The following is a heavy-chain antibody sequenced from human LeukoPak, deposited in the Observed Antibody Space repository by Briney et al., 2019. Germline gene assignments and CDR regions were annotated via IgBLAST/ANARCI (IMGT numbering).Heavy chain of an antibody. J-gene: IGHJ6*03. CDR2: ISTSSSYI. V-gene: IGHV3-21*06. D-gene: IGHD6-6*01. Sequence: GGSLRLSCAASGFTFSTYSMKWVRQAPGKGLEWVSSISTSSSYIYYADSVKGRFTISRDNAKNSLYLQMNSLRAEDTAVYYCARDKKGSSSVGNYYYYYMDVWGKGTTVTVSS. CDR3: ARDKKGSSSVGNYYYYYMDV. CDR1: GFTFSTYS.